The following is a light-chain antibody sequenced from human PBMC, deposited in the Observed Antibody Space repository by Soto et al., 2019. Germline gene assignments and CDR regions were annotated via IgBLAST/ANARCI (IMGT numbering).Light chain of an antibody. Sequence: QSVLTQPASVSGSPGQSITIPCTGTSNDIGGYNYVSWYQQFPGKAPKLIIYDVTNRPSGVSFRFSGSKSGNTASLTISGLQAEDEAGYHCSSYSSTSTRGLFGAGTKGTVL. CDR1: SNDIGGYNY. CDR2: DVT. CDR3: SSYSSTSTRGL. V-gene: IGLV2-14*03. J-gene: IGLJ1*01.